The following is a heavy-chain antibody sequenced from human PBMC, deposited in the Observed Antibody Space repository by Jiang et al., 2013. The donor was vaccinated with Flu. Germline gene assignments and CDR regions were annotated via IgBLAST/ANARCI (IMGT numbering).Heavy chain of an antibody. CDR3: TRQSYDKSAAPYFQD. D-gene: IGHD3-22*01. CDR2: IDPSDSYN. V-gene: IGHV5-10-1*01. Sequence: KSPGESLRISCKGSGYSFTSYWISWVRQMPGKGLEWMGRIDPSDSYNDYSPSFQGHVTISTDKSTGTTYLQWSSLKASDTAMYYCTRQSYDKSAAPYFQDWGQGTLVTVSS. CDR1: GYSFTSYW. J-gene: IGHJ1*01.